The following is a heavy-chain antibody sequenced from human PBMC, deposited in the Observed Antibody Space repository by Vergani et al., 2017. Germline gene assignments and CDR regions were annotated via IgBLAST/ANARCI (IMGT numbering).Heavy chain of an antibody. D-gene: IGHD5-12*01. V-gene: IGHV3-23*01. Sequence: EVQLLESGGDLVQPGGSLRLSCAASGFTFNHFAMNWVRQAPGKGLEWVSGISGSGGSTYYAGSVKGRFTISRDSSKNTLYLQMNSLSAGDTAVDYCAKSGPRNSGYDYLFDFHAMDVWGQGTTVTVSS. CDR2: ISGSGGST. CDR1: GFTFNHFA. CDR3: AKSGPRNSGYDYLFDFHAMDV. J-gene: IGHJ6*02.